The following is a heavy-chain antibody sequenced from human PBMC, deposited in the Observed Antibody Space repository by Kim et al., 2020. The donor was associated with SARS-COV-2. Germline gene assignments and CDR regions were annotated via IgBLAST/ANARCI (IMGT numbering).Heavy chain of an antibody. J-gene: IGHJ3*01. D-gene: IGHD3-16*01. CDR3: ASGYAAGPHAAFEV. V-gene: IGHV3-23*01. CDR1: EFVFSNYD. Sequence: GGSLRLSCTASEFVFSNYDMSWVRQAPGKGLEWVSAISGRADNTHYADSVRGRFTISRDNGKNTLYLRMSSLRAEDTAVYYCASGYAAGPHAAFEVWGQ. CDR2: ISGRADNT.